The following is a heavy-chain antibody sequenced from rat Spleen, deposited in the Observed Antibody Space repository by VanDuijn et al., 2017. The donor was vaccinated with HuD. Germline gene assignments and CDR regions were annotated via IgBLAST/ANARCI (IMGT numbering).Heavy chain of an antibody. CDR3: VRQDTSGYSNWFAY. Sequence: EVQLVESDGGLVQPGGSLKLSCAASGFTFSNYDMAWVSQAPTKGLEWVASTSPSGGSTYYRDSVKGRFTISRDHAKSTLYLQMDSLRSEDTATYYCVRQDTSGYSNWFAYWGQGTLVTVSS. D-gene: IGHD4-3*01. V-gene: IGHV5S23*01. CDR1: GFTFSNYD. J-gene: IGHJ3*01. CDR2: TSPSGGST.